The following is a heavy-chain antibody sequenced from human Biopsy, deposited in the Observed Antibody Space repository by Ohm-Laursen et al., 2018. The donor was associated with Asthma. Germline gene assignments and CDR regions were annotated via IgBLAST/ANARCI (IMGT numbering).Heavy chain of an antibody. D-gene: IGHD3-22*01. CDR2: ISSSGSTI. J-gene: IGHJ4*02. CDR3: AREGVNYYDISGYLEY. CDR1: GFTFSDYY. Sequence: GSLRLSCSASGFTFSDYYMSWIRQAPGKGLEWVSYISSSGSTIYYADSVKGRFTISRDNAKNSLYLQMNSLRAEDTAVYYCAREGVNYYDISGYLEYWGQGTLVTVSS. V-gene: IGHV3-11*01.